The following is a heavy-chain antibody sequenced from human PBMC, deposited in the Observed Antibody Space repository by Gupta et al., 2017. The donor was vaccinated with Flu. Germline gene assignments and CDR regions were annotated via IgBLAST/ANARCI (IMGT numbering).Heavy chain of an antibody. J-gene: IGHJ4*02. Sequence: GTFSDYGVTFVRQAPGQGLEWVGGIIPMFGTAHYAQKVQGRVTIAADESTRTASMELSSLRYDDTAVYYCARPKRTATRPFFGFDHWGQGTLVAVSA. CDR1: GTFSDYG. CDR3: ARPKRTATRPFFGFDH. CDR2: IIPMFGTA. V-gene: IGHV1-69*01. D-gene: IGHD2-15*01.